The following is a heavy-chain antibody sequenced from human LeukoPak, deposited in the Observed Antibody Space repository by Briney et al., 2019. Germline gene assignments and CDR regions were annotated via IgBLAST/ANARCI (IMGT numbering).Heavy chain of an antibody. D-gene: IGHD5-18*01. CDR1: GSSLTELS. CDR3: AAGRPYSLLDY. CDR2: FDVIDAKT. V-gene: IGHV1-24*01. J-gene: IGHJ4*02. Sequence: GASVKVSCTVSGSSLTELSLYWVRQAPGKGLEWMGGFDVIDAKTFYAQKFQGRVTMTDDSSTDTAYMELSSLRSDDTAFYYCAAGRPYSLLDYWGRGSLLTVSS.